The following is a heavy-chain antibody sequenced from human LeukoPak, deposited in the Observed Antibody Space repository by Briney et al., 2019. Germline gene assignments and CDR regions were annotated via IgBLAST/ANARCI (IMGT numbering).Heavy chain of an antibody. V-gene: IGHV4-39*01. CDR1: GGPISSSSYY. CDR2: VYYSGRT. CDR3: ARLLYDRSGYYYFDY. D-gene: IGHD3-22*01. Sequence: LETLSLTCTVSGGPISSSSYYWGWLRQPPGKGLEWIGSVYYSGRTYDNPSLKSRVTVSVDTSKSQFSLRLSSVTAADTAVYYCARLLYDRSGYYYFDYWGQGTLVTVSS. J-gene: IGHJ4*02.